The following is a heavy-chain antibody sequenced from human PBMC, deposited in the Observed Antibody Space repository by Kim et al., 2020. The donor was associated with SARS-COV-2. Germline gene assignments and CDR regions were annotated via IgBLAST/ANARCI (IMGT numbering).Heavy chain of an antibody. CDR1: GFTFSYYG. CDR3: TRDIQSYYFDC. D-gene: IGHD1-1*01. CDR2: IWHDGSHK. V-gene: IGHV3-33*01. Sequence: GGSLRLSCAASGFTFSYYGMHWVRQAPGKGLEWVAIIWHDGSHKYHVDSVKGRFTISRDNSKNTLYLQMDSLRAEDTAVYYCTRDIQSYYFDCWGQGTLVTVSS. J-gene: IGHJ4*02.